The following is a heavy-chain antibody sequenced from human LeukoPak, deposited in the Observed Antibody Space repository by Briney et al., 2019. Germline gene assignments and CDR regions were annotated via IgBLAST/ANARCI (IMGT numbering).Heavy chain of an antibody. CDR3: ASGVGSGSYTYYYYYMDV. CDR1: GYTFSSYA. J-gene: IGHJ6*03. V-gene: IGHV1-69*13. Sequence: SVKVSCKASGYTFSSYAISWVRQAPGQGLEWMGGIIPIFGTANYAQKFQGRVTITADESTSTAYMELSSLRSEDTAVYYCASGVGSGSYTYYYYYMDVWGKGTTVTISS. CDR2: IIPIFGTA. D-gene: IGHD3-10*01.